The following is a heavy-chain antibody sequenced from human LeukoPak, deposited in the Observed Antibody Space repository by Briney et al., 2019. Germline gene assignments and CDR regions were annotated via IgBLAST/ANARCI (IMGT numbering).Heavy chain of an antibody. CDR2: INPNSGGT. J-gene: IGHJ3*02. D-gene: IGHD3-10*01. V-gene: IGHV1-2*02. Sequence: ASVKVSCKASGYTFTGYYMHWVRQAPGQGLEWMGWINPNSGGTNYAQKFQGRVTMTRDTSISTAYMELSRLRSDDTAVYYCARGGVYGSGSIDAFDIWGQGTMVTVSS. CDR3: ARGGVYGSGSIDAFDI. CDR1: GYTFTGYY.